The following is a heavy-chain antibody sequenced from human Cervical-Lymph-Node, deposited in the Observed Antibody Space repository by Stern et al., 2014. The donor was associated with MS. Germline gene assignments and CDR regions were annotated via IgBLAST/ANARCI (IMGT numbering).Heavy chain of an antibody. J-gene: IGHJ6*02. CDR3: VRQSSMDV. D-gene: IGHD6-6*01. V-gene: IGHV5-51*01. CDR2: IYPGDSDT. CDR1: GYNFSTYW. Sequence: QLVQSGAEVKKPGESLKISCTGSGYNFSTYWIGWVRQMAGKGLEWMGIIYPGDSDTRYNPSFQDQVIISADKSLSTAYLQWSSLKASDTAMYYCVRQSSMDVWGQGTTVIVSS.